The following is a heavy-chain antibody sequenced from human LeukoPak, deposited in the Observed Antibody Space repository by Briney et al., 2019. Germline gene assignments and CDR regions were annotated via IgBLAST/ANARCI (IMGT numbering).Heavy chain of an antibody. D-gene: IGHD1-26*01. J-gene: IGHJ4*02. CDR1: GFTFSNYW. Sequence: GGSLRLSCAASGFTFSNYWMSWVRQAPGKGLEWVANIKQDGSEKHYVDSVKGRFTISTDNAKNSMDLQMNSLRAEDTAVYYCARRPYNGSSPFDYWGQGTLVTVSS. CDR2: IKQDGSEK. CDR3: ARRPYNGSSPFDY. V-gene: IGHV3-7*01.